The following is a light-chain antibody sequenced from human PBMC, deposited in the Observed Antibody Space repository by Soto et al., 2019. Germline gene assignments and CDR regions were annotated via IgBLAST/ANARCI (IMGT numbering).Light chain of an antibody. J-gene: IGKJ1*01. CDR3: HQYGSSRT. CDR1: QSVSSSY. V-gene: IGKV3-20*01. CDR2: GAS. Sequence: EIVLTQSPATLSLSPGERATLSCRASQSVSSSYLAWYQQKPGQAPRLLMYGASSRATGIPDRFSGSGSGTDFTLTISRLEPEDFAVYYCHQYGSSRTFGQGTKVDIK.